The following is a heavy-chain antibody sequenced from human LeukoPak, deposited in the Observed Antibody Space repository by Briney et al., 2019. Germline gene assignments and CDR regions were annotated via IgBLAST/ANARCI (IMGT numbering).Heavy chain of an antibody. V-gene: IGHV4-34*01. CDR1: GVSFSGYY. CDR3: ARHVSSRRDPFDY. J-gene: IGHJ4*02. CDR2: INHSGST. Sequence: PSETLSLTCAVYGVSFSGYYWSWIRQPPGKGLEWIGEINHSGSTNYNPSLKSRVTISVDTSKNQFSLKLSSVTAADTAVYYCARHVSSRRDPFDYWGQGTLVTVSS.